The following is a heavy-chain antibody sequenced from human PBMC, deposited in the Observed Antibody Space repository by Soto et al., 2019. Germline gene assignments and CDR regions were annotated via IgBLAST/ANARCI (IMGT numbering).Heavy chain of an antibody. CDR2: INHSGST. D-gene: IGHD1-26*01. CDR3: ARGGDSGEFDY. CDR1: GGSFSGYY. V-gene: IGHV4-34*01. J-gene: IGHJ4*02. Sequence: SETLSLTCAVYGGSFSGYYWSWIRQPPGKGLEWIGEINHSGSTNYNPSLKSRVTISVDTSKNQFSLKLSSVTAADTAVYYCARGGDSGEFDYWGQGTLVTVSS.